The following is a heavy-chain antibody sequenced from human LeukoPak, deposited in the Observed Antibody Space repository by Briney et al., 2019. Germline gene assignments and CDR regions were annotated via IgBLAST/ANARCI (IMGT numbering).Heavy chain of an antibody. D-gene: IGHD3-10*01. CDR1: GGSFSGYY. CDR2: INHSGST. Sequence: PSETLSLTCAVYGGSFSGYYWSWIRQPPGKGLEWIGEINHSGSTKYNSSLKSRVTISVDTSKKQFSLTLSSVTAADTAVYYCARVRVWFGHNWIDPWGRGTLVTVSS. J-gene: IGHJ5*02. V-gene: IGHV4-34*01. CDR3: ARVRVWFGHNWIDP.